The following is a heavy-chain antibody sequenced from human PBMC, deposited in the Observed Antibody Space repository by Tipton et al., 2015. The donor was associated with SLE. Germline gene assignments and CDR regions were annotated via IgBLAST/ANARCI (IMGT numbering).Heavy chain of an antibody. CDR2: IYYTSGNA. CDR1: GGSISSSGYY. CDR3: ARSLKGYYYYYYYMDV. J-gene: IGHJ6*03. Sequence: TLSLTCTVSGGSISSSGYYWGWIRQPPGKGLEWIGGIYYTSGNAYYNPSLKSRVTISLDTSKNQFSLKLSSVTAADTAVYYCARSLKGYYYYYYYMDVWGKGTTVTVSS. V-gene: IGHV4-39*07.